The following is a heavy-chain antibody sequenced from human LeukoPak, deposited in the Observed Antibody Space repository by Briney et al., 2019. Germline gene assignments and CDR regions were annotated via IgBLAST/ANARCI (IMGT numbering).Heavy chain of an antibody. V-gene: IGHV1-69*13. CDR3: ARAYYDSSGYYYDWLGAFDI. J-gene: IGHJ3*02. Sequence: GASVKVSCKASGGTFSSYAISWVRQAPGQGLEWMGGIIPIFGTANYAQKFQGRVTITADESTSTAYMELSSLRSEDTAVYYCARAYYDSSGYYYDWLGAFDIWGQGTMVTVSS. CDR1: GGTFSSYA. D-gene: IGHD3-22*01. CDR2: IIPIFGTA.